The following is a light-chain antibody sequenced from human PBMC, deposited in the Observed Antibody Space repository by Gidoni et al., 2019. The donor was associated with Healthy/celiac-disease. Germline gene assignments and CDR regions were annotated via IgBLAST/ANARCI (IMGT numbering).Light chain of an antibody. Sequence: DIKMTQSPSTLSASVGDRGTITCRASQSISSWLAWYQQKPGKAPKLLIYKASSLESGVPSRFSGSGSGTEFTLTISSLQPDDFATYYCQQYNSYSRTFGQGTKVEIK. CDR1: QSISSW. J-gene: IGKJ1*01. CDR3: QQYNSYSRT. CDR2: KAS. V-gene: IGKV1-5*03.